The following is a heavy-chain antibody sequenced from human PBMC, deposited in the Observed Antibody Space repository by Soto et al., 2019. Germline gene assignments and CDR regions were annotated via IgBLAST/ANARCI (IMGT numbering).Heavy chain of an antibody. V-gene: IGHV4-31*03. D-gene: IGHD6-13*01. J-gene: IGHJ4*01. Sequence: SETLSLTCTVSGGSISSGDYYLCWIRQVPKKGLEWIGYIYYSGSTYYNPSLKSRVAMSVDTSKNQFSLKLSFVTAADTVIYYSAKERRLATADRFDHWGQETLVTVSS. CDR3: AKERRLATADRFDH. CDR2: IYYSGST. CDR1: GGSISSGDYY.